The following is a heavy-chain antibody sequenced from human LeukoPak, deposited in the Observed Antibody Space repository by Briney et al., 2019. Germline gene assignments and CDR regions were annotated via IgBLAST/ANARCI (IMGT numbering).Heavy chain of an antibody. CDR1: GGSFSGYY. Sequence: PSETLSLTCAVYGGSFSGYYWSWIRQPPGEGLEWIGEINHSGSTNYNPSLKSRVTISVDTSKNQFSLKLSSVTAADTAVYYCARGSITMVRGVRGWFDPWGQGTLVTVSS. D-gene: IGHD3-10*01. J-gene: IGHJ5*02. V-gene: IGHV4-34*01. CDR3: ARGSITMVRGVRGWFDP. CDR2: INHSGST.